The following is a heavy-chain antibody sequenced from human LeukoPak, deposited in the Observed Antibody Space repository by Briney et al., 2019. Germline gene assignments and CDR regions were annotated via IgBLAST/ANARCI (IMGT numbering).Heavy chain of an antibody. Sequence: PGGSLRLSCAASGFTFRSYAMSWVRHAPGEGLEWVAAISDSGGTTYYADSVKGRFTISRDNSKNTLYLQMNSLRGEDTALYYCPRLTRGYCYSFACPNWFDPWGRGTLVTVSS. CDR2: ISDSGGTT. D-gene: IGHD2-15*01. J-gene: IGHJ5*02. CDR1: GFTFRSYA. CDR3: PRLTRGYCYSFACPNWFDP. V-gene: IGHV3-23*01.